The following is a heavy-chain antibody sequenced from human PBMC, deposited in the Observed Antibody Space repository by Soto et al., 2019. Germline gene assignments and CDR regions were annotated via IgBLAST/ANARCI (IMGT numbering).Heavy chain of an antibody. D-gene: IGHD6-13*01. J-gene: IGHJ6*02. CDR3: ASSPSSSWYGFYGMYV. CDR1: GYTFTSSG. CDR2: ISAYNGNT. Sequence: ASVKVSCKDPGYTFTSSGISWVRQSSGQGLAWMGSISAYNGNTNYAQKLQGRVTMTSDTSTSTAYMELRSLRSDDTAVYYCASSPSSSWYGFYGMYVWGQGTTVTVS. V-gene: IGHV1-18*01.